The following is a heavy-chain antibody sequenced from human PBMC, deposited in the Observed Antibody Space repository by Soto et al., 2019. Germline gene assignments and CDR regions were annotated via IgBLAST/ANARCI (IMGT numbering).Heavy chain of an antibody. J-gene: IGHJ4*02. V-gene: IGHV4-59*01. CDR3: ARYGDYINY. D-gene: IGHD4-17*01. CDR1: GGSISSYY. Sequence: PSETLSLTCTVSGGSISSYYWSWIRQPPGKGLEWIGYIYYSGSTNYNRSLKSRVTISVDTSKNQFSLKLSSVTAADTAVYYCARYGDYINYWGQGTLVTVSS. CDR2: IYYSGST.